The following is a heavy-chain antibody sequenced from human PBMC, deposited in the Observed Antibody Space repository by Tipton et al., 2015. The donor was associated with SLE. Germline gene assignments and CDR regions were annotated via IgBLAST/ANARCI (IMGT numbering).Heavy chain of an antibody. V-gene: IGHV4-61*01. CDR1: YDSISSGSYY. D-gene: IGHD6-19*01. Sequence: TLSLTCTVSYDSISSGSYYWYWIRKPPGKTLEWIGYISQGGTTRFSPSQKSRVNISVETSKNELSLKLNSVTAEDTAVYYCATLQQWLADWYFDLWGRGTLIIVSS. CDR3: ATLQQWLADWYFDL. CDR2: ISQGGTT. J-gene: IGHJ2*01.